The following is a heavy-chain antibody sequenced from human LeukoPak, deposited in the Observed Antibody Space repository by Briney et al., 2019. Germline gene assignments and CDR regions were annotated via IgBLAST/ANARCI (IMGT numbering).Heavy chain of an antibody. Sequence: GGSLRLSCAASGFTFSSYWMHWVRQAPGKGLVWVSRINSDGSSTSHADSVKGRFTISRDNAKNTLYLQMNSLRAEDTAVYYCASMSGYYDFWSGSASMDVWGKGTTVTVSS. CDR3: ASMSGYYDFWSGSASMDV. CDR1: GFTFSSYW. D-gene: IGHD3-3*01. J-gene: IGHJ6*04. CDR2: INSDGSST. V-gene: IGHV3-74*01.